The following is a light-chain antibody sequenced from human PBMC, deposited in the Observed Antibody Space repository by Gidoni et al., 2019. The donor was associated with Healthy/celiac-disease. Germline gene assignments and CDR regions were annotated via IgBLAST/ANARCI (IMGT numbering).Light chain of an antibody. CDR2: DAS. Sequence: DIVLTQSPATLSLSPGERATLSCRASQSVSSYLAWYQQKPGQAPRLLIYDASNRATGIPARFSGSGSGTDFTLTISSLETEDFAVYYCQQRSNWLTFGQGTRLEIK. CDR3: QQRSNWLT. J-gene: IGKJ5*01. V-gene: IGKV3-11*01. CDR1: QSVSSY.